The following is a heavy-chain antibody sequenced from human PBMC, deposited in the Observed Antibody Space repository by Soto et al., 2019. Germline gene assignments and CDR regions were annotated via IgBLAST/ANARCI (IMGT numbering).Heavy chain of an antibody. J-gene: IGHJ5*02. V-gene: IGHV3-30*18. D-gene: IGHD2-15*01. Sequence: GGSLRLSCAASGFTFSSYGMHWVRQAPGKGLEWVAVISYDGSNKYYADSVKGRFTISRDNSKNTLYLQMNSLRAEDTAVYYCAKGGYCSGGSCYALPGWFDPWGQGTLVTVSS. CDR2: ISYDGSNK. CDR1: GFTFSSYG. CDR3: AKGGYCSGGSCYALPGWFDP.